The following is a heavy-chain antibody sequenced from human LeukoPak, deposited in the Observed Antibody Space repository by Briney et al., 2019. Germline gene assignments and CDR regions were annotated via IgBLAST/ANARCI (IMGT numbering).Heavy chain of an antibody. J-gene: IGHJ6*02. CDR3: ARSKGRRTSGYNHYYAMDV. Sequence: SVKVSCKASGGTFSSYAISWVRQAPGQGLEWMGGIIPIFGTANYAKKFQGKVTITADESTTTAYMELSSLTSEDTAVYYCARSKGRRTSGYNHYYAMDVWGQGTTVTVSS. CDR2: IIPIFGTA. V-gene: IGHV1-69*13. D-gene: IGHD3-22*01. CDR1: GGTFSSYA.